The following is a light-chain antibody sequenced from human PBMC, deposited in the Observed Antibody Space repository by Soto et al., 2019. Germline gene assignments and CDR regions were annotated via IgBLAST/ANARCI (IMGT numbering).Light chain of an antibody. V-gene: IGLV2-14*03. J-gene: IGLJ1*01. CDR3: SSYTSTMTNV. CDR1: SSDVGGFNS. CDR2: DVV. Sequence: SALTQPASVSVSPGQLSTISCTGTSSDVGGFNSVSWYQLRPGTAPKLILYDVVDRPSGVSYRFSGSKSGNTASLTISGLQAADEADYFCSSYTSTMTNVFGSGTKVTVL.